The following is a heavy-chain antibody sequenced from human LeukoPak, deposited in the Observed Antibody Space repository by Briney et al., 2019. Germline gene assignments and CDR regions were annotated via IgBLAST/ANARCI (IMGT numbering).Heavy chain of an antibody. V-gene: IGHV1-8*01. Sequence: ASVKVSCKASGYTFTSYDINWVRQATGQGLEWMGWMNPNSGNTRYAQKFQGRVTMTRNTSISTAYMELSSLRSEDTAVYYCARSEDYTADAFDIWGQGTMVTVSS. CDR2: MNPNSGNT. CDR1: GYTFTSYD. J-gene: IGHJ3*02. CDR3: ARSEDYTADAFDI. D-gene: IGHD4-11*01.